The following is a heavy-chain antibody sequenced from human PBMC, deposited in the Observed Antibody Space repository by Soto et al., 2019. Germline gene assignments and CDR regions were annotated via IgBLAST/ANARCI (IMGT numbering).Heavy chain of an antibody. CDR1: GFTFSSYA. J-gene: IGHJ4*02. Sequence: GGSLRLSCAASGFTFSSYAMHWVRQAPGKGLEWVAVISYDGSNKYYADSVKGRFTISRDNSKNTLYLQMNSLRAEDTAVYYCARDPENYFDYWGQGTLVTVSS. CDR3: ARDPENYFDY. CDR2: ISYDGSNK. V-gene: IGHV3-30-3*01.